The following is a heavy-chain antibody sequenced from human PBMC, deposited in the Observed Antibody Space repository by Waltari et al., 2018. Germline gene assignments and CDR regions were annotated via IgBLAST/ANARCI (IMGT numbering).Heavy chain of an antibody. V-gene: IGHV1-69-2*01. J-gene: IGHJ3*02. CDR2: VDPEDGET. CDR3: ATAVEMATITGAAFDI. CDR1: GYTFTDYY. D-gene: IGHD5-12*01. Sequence: EVQLVQSGAEVKKPGATVKISCKASGYTFTDYYMHWVQQAPGKGLEWMGRVDPEDGETIYAEKFQGRVTITADTSTDTAYMELSSLRSEDTAGYYCATAVEMATITGAAFDIWGQGTMVTVSS.